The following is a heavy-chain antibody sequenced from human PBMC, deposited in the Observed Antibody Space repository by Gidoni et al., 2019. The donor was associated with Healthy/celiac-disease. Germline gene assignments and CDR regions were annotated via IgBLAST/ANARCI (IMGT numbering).Heavy chain of an antibody. V-gene: IGHV4-34*01. Sequence: QVQLQQWGAGLFKPSETLSLTCAVYGGSFSGYYWSWIRQPPGKGLEWIGEIKHSGSTNYNPSLKSRVTISVDTSKNQFSLKLSSVTAADTAVYYCARGSLNQLLLYHWFDPWGQGTLVTVSS. D-gene: IGHD2-2*02. CDR3: ARGSLNQLLLYHWFDP. CDR2: IKHSGST. J-gene: IGHJ5*02. CDR1: GGSFSGYY.